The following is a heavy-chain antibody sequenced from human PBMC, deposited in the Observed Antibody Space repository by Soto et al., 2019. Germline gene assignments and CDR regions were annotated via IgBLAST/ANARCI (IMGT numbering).Heavy chain of an antibody. D-gene: IGHD6-19*01. V-gene: IGHV4-59*01. Sequence: SETLSLTCTVSGGSISSYYWSWIRQPPGKGLEWIGYIYYSGSTNYNPSLKSRVTISVDTSKNQFSLKLSSVTAADTAVYYCARGRGQWLAFGYLDYWGQGTLVTVSS. CDR3: ARGRGQWLAFGYLDY. CDR1: GGSISSYY. J-gene: IGHJ4*02. CDR2: IYYSGST.